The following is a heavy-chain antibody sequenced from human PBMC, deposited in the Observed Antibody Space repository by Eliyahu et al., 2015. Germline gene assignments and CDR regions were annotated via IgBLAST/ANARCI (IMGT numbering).Heavy chain of an antibody. V-gene: IGHV3-49*04. CDR1: GFTFDDYA. D-gene: IGHD6-6*01. CDR2: IRSITFGWGT. CDR3: TRSSSDAFDI. Sequence: EVQLVESGGGLVQPGRSLRLSCTASGFTFDDYAMTWVRQAPGKGLEWVGFIRSITFGWGTEYAASVKDRFTISRDDSKSIAYLQMNSLKTEDTAVYYCTRSSSDAFDIWGQGTMVTVSS. J-gene: IGHJ3*02.